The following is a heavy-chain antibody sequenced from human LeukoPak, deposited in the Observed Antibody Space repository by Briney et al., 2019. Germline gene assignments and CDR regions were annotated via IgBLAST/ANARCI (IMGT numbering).Heavy chain of an antibody. D-gene: IGHD1/OR15-1a*01. J-gene: IGHJ4*02. CDR2: ISSSSSYM. CDR3: ARGTGTSGDY. V-gene: IGHV3-21*01. Sequence: GSLRLSCAASGFTFSSYSMNWVRQAPGKGLEWVSSISSSSSYMYYADSVKGRFTISRDNAKNSLYLQMNSLRAEDTAVYYCARGTGTSGDYWGQGTLVTVSS. CDR1: GFTFSSYS.